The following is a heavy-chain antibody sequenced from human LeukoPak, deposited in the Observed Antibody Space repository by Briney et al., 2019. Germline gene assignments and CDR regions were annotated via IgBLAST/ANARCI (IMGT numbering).Heavy chain of an antibody. V-gene: IGHV3-30*02. CDR1: GFTLSSYG. D-gene: IGHD2-21*02. CDR3: AKDYCGGDCYAFDY. Sequence: GGSLRLSCAASGFTLSSYGLHWVRQAPGKGLEWVAFIRSDGSNEYYADSVKGRFTISRDNSKNTLYLQMNSLRAEDTALYYCAKDYCGGDCYAFDYWGQGTLVTVSS. CDR2: IRSDGSNE. J-gene: IGHJ4*02.